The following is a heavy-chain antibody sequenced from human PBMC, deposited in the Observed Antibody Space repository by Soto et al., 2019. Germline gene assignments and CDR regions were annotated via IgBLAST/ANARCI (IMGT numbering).Heavy chain of an antibody. D-gene: IGHD2-15*01. Sequence: GGSLRLSCAASGFTFSSYAMSWVRQAPGKGLEWVSAISGSGGSTYYADSVKGRFTISRDNSKNTLYLQMNSLRAEHTAVYYCAKGTVVVVAATPKPYYYGMDVWGQGTTVTVSS. CDR3: AKGTVVVVAATPKPYYYGMDV. V-gene: IGHV3-23*01. CDR1: GFTFSSYA. J-gene: IGHJ6*02. CDR2: ISGSGGST.